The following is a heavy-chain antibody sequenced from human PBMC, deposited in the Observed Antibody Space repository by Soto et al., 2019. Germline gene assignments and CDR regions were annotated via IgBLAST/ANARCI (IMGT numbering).Heavy chain of an antibody. D-gene: IGHD6-13*01. CDR3: ARDAAAGLNDY. CDR2: ISAYNSNT. V-gene: IGHV1-18*01. Sequence: QVQLVQSGAEVKKPGASVKVSCKASGYTFTSYGISWVRQAPGQGLEWMGWISAYNSNTKYVQKFQGRVTMTTNTSTSTAYKELRSLRSDDTAVYYCARDAAAGLNDYWGQGTLVTVSS. J-gene: IGHJ4*02. CDR1: GYTFTSYG.